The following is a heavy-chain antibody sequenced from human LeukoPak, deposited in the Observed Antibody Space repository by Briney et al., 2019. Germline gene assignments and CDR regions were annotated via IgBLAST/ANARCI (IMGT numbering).Heavy chain of an antibody. D-gene: IGHD2-15*01. V-gene: IGHV4-34*01. CDR2: INHSGST. CDR1: GGPFSGYY. Sequence: SETLSLTCAVFGGPFSGYYWTWIRQPPGKGLEWIGEINHSGSTNYSPSLKSRVTISVDRSKNQFSLKLSSVTAVDTAVYYCARALAQYCSGGTCYSGFFQYWGQGTLVTVSS. CDR3: ARALAQYCSGGTCYSGFFQY. J-gene: IGHJ1*01.